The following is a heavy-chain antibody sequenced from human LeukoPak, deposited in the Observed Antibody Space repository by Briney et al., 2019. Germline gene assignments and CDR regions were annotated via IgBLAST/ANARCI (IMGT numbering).Heavy chain of an antibody. D-gene: IGHD5-18*01. V-gene: IGHV3-30*19. CDR3: ARGNLYTAATIEDY. CDR2: ISSDGSMQ. J-gene: IGHJ4*02. CDR1: GSTFSASD. Sequence: GGSLRLSCGASGSTFSASDIHWVRQAPGKGLEWVAVISSDGSMQDYADSVRGRFTVSRDNSKNTLYLQMSSLRPEDTSQYYCARGNLYTAATIEDYWGRGTLVTVSS.